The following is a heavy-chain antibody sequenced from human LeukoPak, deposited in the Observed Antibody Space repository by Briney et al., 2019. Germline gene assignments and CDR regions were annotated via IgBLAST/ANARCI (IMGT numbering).Heavy chain of an antibody. V-gene: IGHV5-10-1*01. CDR3: ARQYSGYDYYFDY. CDR2: IDPSDSYT. CDR1: GYTFTNYW. Sequence: RGESLKISCKGSGYTFTNYWISWVRQMPGKRLEWMGRIDPSDSYTNYNPSFRGHITISADKSSSTAYLHWSSLKASDTAMYFCARQYSGYDYYFDYWGRGILVTVSS. J-gene: IGHJ4*02. D-gene: IGHD5-12*01.